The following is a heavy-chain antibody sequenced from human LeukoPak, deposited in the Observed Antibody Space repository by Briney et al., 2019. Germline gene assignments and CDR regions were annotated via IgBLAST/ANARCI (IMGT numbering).Heavy chain of an antibody. J-gene: IGHJ4*02. CDR1: GFTFSSYA. Sequence: GGSLRLSCAASGFTFSSYAMSWVRQAPGKGREWVSAISGSGGSTYYADSVKGRFTISRDNSKNTLYLQMNSLRAEDTAVYYCAKWTYYYDSSGGDWGQGTLVTVSS. CDR3: AKWTYYYDSSGGD. CDR2: ISGSGGST. D-gene: IGHD3-22*01. V-gene: IGHV3-23*01.